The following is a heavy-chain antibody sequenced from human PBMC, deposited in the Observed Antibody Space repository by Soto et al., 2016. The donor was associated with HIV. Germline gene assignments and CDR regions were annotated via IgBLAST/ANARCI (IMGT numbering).Heavy chain of an antibody. J-gene: IGHJ4*02. V-gene: IGHV3-74*01. CDR3: ARDRSFWSGSLYY. D-gene: IGHD3-3*01. CDR2: INSDGSNT. Sequence: GFNFSSYWMHWVRQAPGKGLMRVSRINSDGSNTRYADSVKGRFSISRDNAKNTVFLQMNSLRADDTAVYYCARDRSFWSGSLYYWGQGTLVTVSS. CDR1: GFNFSSYW.